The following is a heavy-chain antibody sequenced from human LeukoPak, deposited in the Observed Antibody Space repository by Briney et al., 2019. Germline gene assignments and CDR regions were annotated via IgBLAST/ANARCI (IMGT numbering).Heavy chain of an antibody. CDR2: IIPIFGTA. J-gene: IGHJ6*03. Sequence: SVKVSCKASGYTFTSYDINWVRQAPGQGLEWMGGIIPIFGTANYAQKFQGRVTITADESTSTAYMELSSLRSEDTAVYYCARGGGSYPYYYYYMDVWGKGTTVTVSS. D-gene: IGHD1-26*01. CDR1: GYTFTSYD. CDR3: ARGGGSYPYYYYYMDV. V-gene: IGHV1-69*13.